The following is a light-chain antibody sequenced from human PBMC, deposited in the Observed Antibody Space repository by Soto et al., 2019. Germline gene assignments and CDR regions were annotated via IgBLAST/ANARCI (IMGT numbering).Light chain of an antibody. J-gene: IGKJ1*01. V-gene: IGKV1-5*03. CDR2: KAS. CDR1: QSISSW. Sequence: DIQMTQSPSTLSASVGDRVTITCRASQSISSWLAWYQQKPGKAPKLLIDKASSLESGVPSRFSGSGSGTEFTLTISSLQPDAFATYYCQQYNSYWTFGQGTTVEIK. CDR3: QQYNSYWT.